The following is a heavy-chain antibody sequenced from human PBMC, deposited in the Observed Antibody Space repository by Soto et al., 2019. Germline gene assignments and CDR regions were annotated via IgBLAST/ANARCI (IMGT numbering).Heavy chain of an antibody. CDR3: ARDYYRFNSGYGFSMDV. CDR2: ISYDGSNK. J-gene: IGHJ6*02. CDR1: GFTFSSYS. V-gene: IGHV3-30*03. Sequence: GGSLRLSCAASGFTFSSYSMHWVRQAPGKGLEWVAVISYDGSNKYYADSVKGRFTISRDNSKNTLYLQMNSLRAEDTAVYYCARDYYRFNSGYGFSMDVWGQGTTVTVSS. D-gene: IGHD5-12*01.